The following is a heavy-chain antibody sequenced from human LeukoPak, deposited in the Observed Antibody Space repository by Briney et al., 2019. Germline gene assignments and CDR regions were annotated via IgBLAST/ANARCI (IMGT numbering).Heavy chain of an antibody. Sequence: SQTLPLSCAVSGGSISSGGYSWSWIRQPPGKGLEWIGYIYHSGSTYYNPSLKSRVTISVDRSKNQFSLKLNSVTAADTAVYYCARANIDGYFDYWGQGTLVTVSS. J-gene: IGHJ4*02. V-gene: IGHV4-30-2*01. D-gene: IGHD2/OR15-2a*01. CDR1: GGSISSGGYS. CDR2: IYHSGST. CDR3: ARANIDGYFDY.